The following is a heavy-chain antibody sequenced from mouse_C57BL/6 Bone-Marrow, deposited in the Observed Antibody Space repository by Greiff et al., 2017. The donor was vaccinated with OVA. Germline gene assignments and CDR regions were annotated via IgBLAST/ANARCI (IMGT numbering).Heavy chain of an antibody. CDR1: GYSITSGYY. J-gene: IGHJ4*01. D-gene: IGHD1-1*01. V-gene: IGHV3-6*01. CDR3: AKSGITTVSYYYAMDY. CDR2: ISYDGSN. Sequence: EVQVVESGPGLVKPSQSLSLTCSVTGYSITSGYYWNWIRQFPGNKLEWMGNISYDGSNNYNPSLKNRISITRDTSKNQFFLKLNSVTTEDTATYYCAKSGITTVSYYYAMDYWGQGTSVTVSS.